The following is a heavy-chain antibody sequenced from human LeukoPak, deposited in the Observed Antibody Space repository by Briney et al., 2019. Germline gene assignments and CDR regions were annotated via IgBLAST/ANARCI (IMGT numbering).Heavy chain of an antibody. V-gene: IGHV3-66*02. J-gene: IGHJ4*02. CDR2: IYSGGTT. CDR3: ARDREAAAGESFDY. D-gene: IGHD6-13*01. Sequence: GGSLRLSCAASGFTVRSNYMSWVRQAPGKGLEWVSIIYSGGTTYYADSVQGRFTISRDSSKNTLYLQMNSLRTEDTAVYYCARDREAAAGESFDYWGQGTLVTVSS. CDR1: GFTVRSNY.